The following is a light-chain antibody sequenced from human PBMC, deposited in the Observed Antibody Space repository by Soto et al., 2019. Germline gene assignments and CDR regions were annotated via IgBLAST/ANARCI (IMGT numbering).Light chain of an antibody. CDR1: QSVSSDS. CDR3: QQYGSAPRT. V-gene: IGKV3-20*01. J-gene: IGKJ1*01. CDR2: DAS. Sequence: EIVLTQSPGTLSLSPGERAILSCRASQSVSSDSLAWYRQKPGQAPRLLVYDASSRATGIPDRFSGSGSGIDFTLTISRLEPEDFAVYYCQQYGSAPRTFGQGTKVEIK.